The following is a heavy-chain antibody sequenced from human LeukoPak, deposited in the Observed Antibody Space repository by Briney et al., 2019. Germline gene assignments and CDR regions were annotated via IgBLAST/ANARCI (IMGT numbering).Heavy chain of an antibody. Sequence: SETLSLSCTVSGGSISTSSYYWGWIRQPPGKGLEWIGSIYYSGSTYYNPSLKSRVTISVDTSKNQFSLKLTSVTAADTAVYYCATLPGGVTTPNPPWGQGTLVTVSS. D-gene: IGHD4-17*01. J-gene: IGHJ5*02. CDR1: GGSISTSSYY. V-gene: IGHV4-39*07. CDR2: IYYSGST. CDR3: ATLPGGVTTPNPP.